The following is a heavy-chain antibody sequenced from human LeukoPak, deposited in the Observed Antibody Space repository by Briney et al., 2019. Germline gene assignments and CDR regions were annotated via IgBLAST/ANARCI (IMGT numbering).Heavy chain of an antibody. D-gene: IGHD4-23*01. J-gene: IGHJ4*02. Sequence: PGGSLRLSCVGSGFTFSAYEMNWVRRTPGKGLEGVSALSSSGGGTYYADSVKGRFTVSRDNSKNTLYLQMSSLRAEDTAVYYCAKDRGNYYFDYWGQGSLVIVSS. CDR3: AKDRGNYYFDY. V-gene: IGHV3-23*01. CDR1: GFTFSAYE. CDR2: LSSSGGGT.